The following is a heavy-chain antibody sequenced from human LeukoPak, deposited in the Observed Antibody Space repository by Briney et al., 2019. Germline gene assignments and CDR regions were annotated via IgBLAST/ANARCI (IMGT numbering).Heavy chain of an antibody. J-gene: IGHJ4*02. CDR3: AKEEAPYGSGSYCPTVPYFDY. D-gene: IGHD3-10*01. CDR1: GFTFSSYG. CDR2: ISYDGSNK. Sequence: GGSLRLSCAASGFTFSSYGMHWVRQAPGKGLEWVAVISYDGSNKYYADSVKGRFTISRDNSKNTLYLQMNSLRAEDTAVYYCAKEEAPYGSGSYCPTVPYFDYWGQGTLVTVSS. V-gene: IGHV3-30*18.